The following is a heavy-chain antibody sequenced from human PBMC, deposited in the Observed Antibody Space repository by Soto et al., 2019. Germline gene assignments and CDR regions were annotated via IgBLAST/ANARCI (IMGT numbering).Heavy chain of an antibody. CDR1: GAALNSGNYY. D-gene: IGHD2-21*01. Sequence: SETLSLTCSVSGAALNSGNYYWSWIRQVPGKGLEWIGYIYVTGAVDYNPSLRDRITISQDTSERQFSLNLRLVTAADTAVYYCARLRIATNNYKWFDPWGQGTLVTVSS. CDR2: IYVTGAV. CDR3: ARLRIATNNYKWFDP. J-gene: IGHJ5*02. V-gene: IGHV4-31*03.